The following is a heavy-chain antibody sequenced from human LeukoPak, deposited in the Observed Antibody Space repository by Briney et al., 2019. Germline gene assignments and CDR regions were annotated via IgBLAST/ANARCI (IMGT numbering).Heavy chain of an antibody. D-gene: IGHD3-10*01. CDR1: GFTFSKYD. CDR2: IAYDGNNK. J-gene: IGHJ4*02. CDR3: ARAGFTFSDYFGSFFDY. Sequence: PGGSLRLSCVASGFTFSKYDVHWVRQAPGKGLEWVAVIAYDGNNKIYADSVKGRFTISRDNSKNTLYLQMNSLRAEDTAVYYCARAGFTFSDYFGSFFDYWGQGTLVTVSS. V-gene: IGHV3-30-3*01.